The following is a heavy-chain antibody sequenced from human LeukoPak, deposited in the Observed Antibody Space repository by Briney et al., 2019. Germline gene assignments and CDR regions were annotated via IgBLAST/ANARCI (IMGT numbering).Heavy chain of an antibody. D-gene: IGHD2-2*01. V-gene: IGHV3-13*04. J-gene: IGHJ2*01. Sequence: GGSLRLSCAASGFTFSKYDMHWVRQGTGKGLEWVSAIETAGEIHYAGSVKGRFTISRDNAKNSLYLQMNSLRAEDTAVYYCARAVGYCSSTTCYDWYFDLWGRGTLVTVSS. CDR1: GFTFSKYD. CDR3: ARAVGYCSSTTCYDWYFDL. CDR2: IETAGEI.